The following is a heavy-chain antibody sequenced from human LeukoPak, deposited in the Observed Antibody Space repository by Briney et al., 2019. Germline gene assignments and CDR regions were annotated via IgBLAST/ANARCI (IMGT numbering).Heavy chain of an antibody. CDR3: ARDICGYNYGCFDS. J-gene: IGHJ4*02. CDR1: GGSIGRGSYY. CDR2: IFSTGST. D-gene: IGHD5-18*01. V-gene: IGHV4-61*02. Sequence: SETRSLTCAVSGGSIGRGSYYWAWIRQPAGKAPEWIGRIFSTGSTSYDPSLKSRVTILVDTSKNQFSLNLSSVTAADTAVYYCARDICGYNYGCFDSWGQGTVVTVSS.